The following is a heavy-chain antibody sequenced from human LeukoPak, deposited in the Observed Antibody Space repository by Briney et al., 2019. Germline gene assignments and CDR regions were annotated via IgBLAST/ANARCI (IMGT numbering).Heavy chain of an antibody. CDR2: INPNSGGT. D-gene: IGHD2-15*01. J-gene: IGHJ3*02. Sequence: ASVKVSCKASGYTFTGDYMHWVRQAPGQGLEWMGRINPNSGGTSYAQKFQGRVTMTRDTSISTAYMELSRLRSDDTTVYYCAREVVAAVYDAFDIWGQGTMVTVSS. CDR1: GYTFTGDY. CDR3: AREVVAAVYDAFDI. V-gene: IGHV1-2*06.